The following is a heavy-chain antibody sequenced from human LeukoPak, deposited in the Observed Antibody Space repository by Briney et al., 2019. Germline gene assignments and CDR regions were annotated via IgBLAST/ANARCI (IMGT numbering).Heavy chain of an antibody. CDR3: ARGNMVRGVTHYYYYGMDV. Sequence: PGGSLRLSCAASGFTFSDYYMSWLRQAPGKGLEWVSYISSSGSTIYYADSVKGRFTISRDNAKNSLYLQMNSLRAEDTAVYYCARGNMVRGVTHYYYYGMDVWGQGTTVTVSS. J-gene: IGHJ6*02. D-gene: IGHD3-10*01. CDR2: ISSSGSTI. V-gene: IGHV3-11*01. CDR1: GFTFSDYY.